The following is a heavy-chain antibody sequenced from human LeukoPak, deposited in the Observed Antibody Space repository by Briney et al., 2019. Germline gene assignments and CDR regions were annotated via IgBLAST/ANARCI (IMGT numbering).Heavy chain of an antibody. J-gene: IGHJ4*02. CDR3: ARFQTYYYDSSGTWAAGYYFDY. CDR2: INHSGST. D-gene: IGHD3-22*01. CDR1: GGSFSGYY. Sequence: PSETLSLTCAVYGGSFSGYYWSWIRQPPGKGLEWIGEINHSGSTNYNPSLKSRVTISVDTSKNQFSLKLSSVTAADTAVYYCARFQTYYYDSSGTWAAGYYFDYWGQGTLVTVSS. V-gene: IGHV4-34*01.